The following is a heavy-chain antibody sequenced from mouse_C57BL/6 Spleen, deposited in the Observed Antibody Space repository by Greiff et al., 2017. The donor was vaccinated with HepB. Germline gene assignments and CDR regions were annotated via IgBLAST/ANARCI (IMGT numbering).Heavy chain of an antibody. CDR2: ISYDGSN. Sequence: EVKLQESGPGLVKPSQSLSLTCSVTGYSITSGYYWNWIRQFPGNKLEWMGYISYDGSNNYNPSLKNRISITRDTSKNQFFLKLNSVTTEDTATYYCAREEIYDGYPAYWGQGTLVTVSA. CDR3: AREEIYDGYPAY. CDR1: GYSITSGYY. D-gene: IGHD2-3*01. J-gene: IGHJ3*01. V-gene: IGHV3-6*01.